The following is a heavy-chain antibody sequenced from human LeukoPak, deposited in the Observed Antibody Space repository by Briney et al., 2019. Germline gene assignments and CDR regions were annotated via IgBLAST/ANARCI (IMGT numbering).Heavy chain of an antibody. CDR1: GFTFDDYA. V-gene: IGHV3-9*01. CDR2: ISWNSGSI. Sequence: PGGSLRLSCAASGFTFDDYAMHWVRQAPGKGLEWVSGISWNSGSIGYADSVKGRFTISRDNAKNSLYLQMNSLRAEDTALYYCAKGDIVVVVAATPYVGDAFDIWGQGTMVTVSS. CDR3: AKGDIVVVVAATPYVGDAFDI. J-gene: IGHJ3*02. D-gene: IGHD2-15*01.